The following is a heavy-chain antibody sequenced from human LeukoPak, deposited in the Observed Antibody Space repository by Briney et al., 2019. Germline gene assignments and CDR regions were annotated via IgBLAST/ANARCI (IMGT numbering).Heavy chain of an antibody. Sequence: GGSLRLSCAASGFTFSSYGMHWVRQAPGKGLEWVAVISYDGSNKYYADSVKGRFTISRDNSKNTLYLQMNSLRAEDTAVYYCAKVPSFMLVATMFWFDPWGQGTLVTVSS. D-gene: IGHD5-12*01. CDR2: ISYDGSNK. CDR3: AKVPSFMLVATMFWFDP. V-gene: IGHV3-30*18. CDR1: GFTFSSYG. J-gene: IGHJ5*02.